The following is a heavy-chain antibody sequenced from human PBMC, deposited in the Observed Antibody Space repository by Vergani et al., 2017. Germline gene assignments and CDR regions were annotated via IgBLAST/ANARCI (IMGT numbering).Heavy chain of an antibody. Sequence: QVQLVESGGGVVQPGRSLRLSCAASGFTFSSYGMHWVRQAPGKGLEWVAVIWYDGSNKYYADPVKGRFTISRDNSKNTLYLQMNSLRAEDTALYYCTRDSGGYWGQGTLVTVSS. CDR2: IWYDGSNK. J-gene: IGHJ4*02. CDR3: TRDSGGY. CDR1: GFTFSSYG. D-gene: IGHD3-10*01. V-gene: IGHV3-30*19.